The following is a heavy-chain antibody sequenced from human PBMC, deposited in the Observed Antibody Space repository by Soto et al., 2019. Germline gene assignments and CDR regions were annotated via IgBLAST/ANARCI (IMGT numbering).Heavy chain of an antibody. CDR3: AKYTSGRLVGWFDP. CDR1: GFTFDDYA. CDR2: ISWNSGSI. D-gene: IGHD2-15*01. J-gene: IGHJ5*02. Sequence: EVQLVESGGGLVQPGRSLSLSCAASGFTFDDYAMHWVRQAPGKGLEWVPGISWNSGSIGYADSVKRRFTSSRDNAKNTLYLTMNSLRAEDTDLYYCAKYTSGRLVGWFDPWGQGTMGTVSS. V-gene: IGHV3-9*01.